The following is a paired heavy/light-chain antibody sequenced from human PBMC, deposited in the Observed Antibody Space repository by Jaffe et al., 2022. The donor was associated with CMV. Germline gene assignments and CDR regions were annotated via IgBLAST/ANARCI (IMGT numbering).Light chain of an antibody. CDR1: QSISSW. V-gene: IGKV1-5*03. CDR2: KAS. CDR3: QQYNSYTWT. Sequence: DIQMTQSPSTLSASVGDRVTITCRASQSISSWLAWYQQKPGKAPKLLIYKASSLESGVPSRFSGSGSGTEFTLTISSLQPDDFATYYCQQYNSYTWTFGQGTKVEIK. J-gene: IGKJ1*01.
Heavy chain of an antibody. V-gene: IGHV3-23*04. J-gene: IGHJ4*02. D-gene: IGHD6-6*01. Sequence: EVQLVESGGGLVQPGGSLRLSCAASGFTFSSYAMSWVRQAPGKGLEWVSAISGSGGSTYYADSVKGRFTISRDNSKNTLYLQMNSLRAEDTAVYYCAKERNRGQLYSSSSAAGVVDYWGQGTLVTVSS. CDR2: ISGSGGST. CDR1: GFTFSSYA. CDR3: AKERNRGQLYSSSSAAGVVDY.